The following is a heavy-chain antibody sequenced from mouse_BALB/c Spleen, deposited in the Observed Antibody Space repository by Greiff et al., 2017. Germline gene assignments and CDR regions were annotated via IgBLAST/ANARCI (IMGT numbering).Heavy chain of an antibody. CDR3: TSYYRYDDWYFDV. CDR2: IYPGNSDT. J-gene: IGHJ1*01. CDR1: GYSFTSYW. V-gene: IGHV1-5*01. Sequence: SGTVLARPGASVKMSCKASGYSFTSYWMHWVKQRPGQGLEWIGAIYPGNSDTSYNQKFKGKAKLTAVTSASTAYMELSSLTNEDSAVYYCTSYYRYDDWYFDVWGAGTTVTVSS. D-gene: IGHD2-14*01.